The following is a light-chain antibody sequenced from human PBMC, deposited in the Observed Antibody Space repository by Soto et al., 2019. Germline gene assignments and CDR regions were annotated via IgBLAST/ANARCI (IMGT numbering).Light chain of an antibody. CDR3: QQYGVSPLMYT. CDR1: QSVANNY. J-gene: IGKJ2*01. Sequence: EIVLMQSPGTLSLSPGERATLSCRASQSVANNYLAWYQQKSGQAPRLLIYGASSRAAGVPDRFSGSGSGTDFTLTITRLEPEDFTMYYCQQYGVSPLMYTFGQGTKVDIK. V-gene: IGKV3-20*01. CDR2: GAS.